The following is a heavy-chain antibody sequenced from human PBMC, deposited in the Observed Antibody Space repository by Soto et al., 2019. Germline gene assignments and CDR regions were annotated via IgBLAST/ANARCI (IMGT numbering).Heavy chain of an antibody. CDR3: ASARVMGAYFDY. J-gene: IGHJ4*02. V-gene: IGHV3-72*01. CDR1: GFTFSDHY. Sequence: EVQLVESGGGLVQPGGSLRLSCAASGFTFSDHYMDWARQAPGKGLEWVARIRDKANSYTTDYAASVKGIFTISRDDSKNSGYLEMNSLKTEDTAVYYCASARVMGAYFDYWGQGTLVTVSS. D-gene: IGHD3-16*01. CDR2: IRDKANSYTT.